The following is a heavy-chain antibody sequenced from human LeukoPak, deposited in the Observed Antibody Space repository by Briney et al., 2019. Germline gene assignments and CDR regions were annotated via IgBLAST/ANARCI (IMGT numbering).Heavy chain of an antibody. V-gene: IGHV3-23*01. CDR2: ISGSGSST. Sequence: GGSLRLSCAASGFTFSSYAMSWVRQAPGKGLEWVSAISGSGSSTNYADSVKARFTISRDNAKNSLYLQMNSLRAEDTAVYHCARLTYYYDSSGYYLFDYWGQGTLVTVSS. J-gene: IGHJ4*02. D-gene: IGHD3-22*01. CDR1: GFTFSSYA. CDR3: ARLTYYYDSSGYYLFDY.